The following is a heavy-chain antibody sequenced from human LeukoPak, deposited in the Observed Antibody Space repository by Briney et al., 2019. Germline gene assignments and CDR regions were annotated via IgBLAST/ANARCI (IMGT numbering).Heavy chain of an antibody. V-gene: IGHV3-20*04. Sequence: GGSLRLSCAAPGFKFDDYGMSWVRQAPGKGLEWVSGISWNGGNTGYADSVKGRFTISRDNAKNSVFLQVNSLRADDTAFYYCAREGIYCVNGVCYLDYWGQGTLVTVSS. CDR2: ISWNGGNT. CDR3: AREGIYCVNGVCYLDY. CDR1: GFKFDDYG. D-gene: IGHD2-8*01. J-gene: IGHJ4*02.